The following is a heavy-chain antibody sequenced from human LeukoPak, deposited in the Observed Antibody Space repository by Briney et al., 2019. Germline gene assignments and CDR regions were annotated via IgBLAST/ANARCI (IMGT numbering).Heavy chain of an antibody. CDR2: ISYDGSNE. V-gene: IGHV3-30-3*01. CDR3: ARVLNYYDSSGYYFSY. J-gene: IGHJ4*02. CDR1: GFTFSYYT. D-gene: IGHD3-22*01. Sequence: GGSLRLSCAASGFTFSYYTMHWVRQAPGKGLEWVAVISYDGSNEYYADSVKGRFTISRDNSKNTLYLQMNSLRVEDTAVYYCARVLNYYDSSGYYFSYWGQGTLVTVSS.